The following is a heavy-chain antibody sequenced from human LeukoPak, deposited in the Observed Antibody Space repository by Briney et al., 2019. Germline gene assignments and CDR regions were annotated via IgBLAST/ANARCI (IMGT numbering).Heavy chain of an antibody. CDR1: GFTVATNY. Sequence: GGSLRLSCTASGFTVATNYMNWVRQPPGKGLQWVSILYSGADTYYADSVKGRFIVSRDSSKNMLFLHMNALRPEDTAVYYCARIGDHFHWYLDLWGRGTLVTVSS. CDR3: ARIGDHFHWYLDL. J-gene: IGHJ2*01. D-gene: IGHD3-3*02. CDR2: LYSGADT. V-gene: IGHV3-53*01.